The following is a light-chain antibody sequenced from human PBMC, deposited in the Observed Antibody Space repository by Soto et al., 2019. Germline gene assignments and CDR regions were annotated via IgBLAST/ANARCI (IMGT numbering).Light chain of an antibody. CDR2: DVT. Sequence: QSALTQPRSVSGSPGQSVTIFCTGSSSDIGDYNFISWFQHHPGKAPKLMIYDVTERPSGVPDRFSGSKSGNTASLTISGLQAEDEADYYCCSAAGSYSVVFGGGTQLTVL. CDR3: CSAAGSYSVV. V-gene: IGLV2-11*01. CDR1: SSDIGDYNF. J-gene: IGLJ7*01.